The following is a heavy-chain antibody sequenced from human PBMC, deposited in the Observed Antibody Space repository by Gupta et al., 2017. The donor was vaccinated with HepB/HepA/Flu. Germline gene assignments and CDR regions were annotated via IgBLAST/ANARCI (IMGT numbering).Heavy chain of an antibody. CDR3: ARDGPRGSYAGGYFQH. CDR1: GFTFDEYG. CDR2: INWNGGST. V-gene: IGHV3-20*04. Sequence: EVQLVVSGGGVVRPGGDLRLSWSASGFTFDEYGMSRARPAPGKGLEWVSGINWNGGSTGYADSVKGRFTISRDNAKNSLYLQMNSLRAEDTALYYCARDGPRGSYAGGYFQHWGQGTLVTVSS. D-gene: IGHD1-26*01. J-gene: IGHJ1*01.